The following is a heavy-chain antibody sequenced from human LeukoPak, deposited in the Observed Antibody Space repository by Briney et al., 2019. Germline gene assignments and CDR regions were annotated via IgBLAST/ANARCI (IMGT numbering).Heavy chain of an antibody. Sequence: GASVKVSCKASGYTFTGYYMHWVRQAPGQGLEWMGWINPNSGGTNYALKFQGRVTMTRDTSISTAYMELSRLRSDDTAVYYCARGPGYSSGWYGVSGLDYWGQGTLVTVSS. V-gene: IGHV1-2*02. CDR2: INPNSGGT. CDR1: GYTFTGYY. J-gene: IGHJ4*02. CDR3: ARGPGYSSGWYGVSGLDY. D-gene: IGHD6-19*01.